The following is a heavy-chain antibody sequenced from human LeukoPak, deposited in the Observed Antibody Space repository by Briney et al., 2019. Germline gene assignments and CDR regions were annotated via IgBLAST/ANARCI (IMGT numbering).Heavy chain of an antibody. CDR3: AKDRSVGATGGSNYYYGMDV. CDR2: ISYDGSNN. J-gene: IGHJ6*02. V-gene: IGHV3-30*18. Sequence: GWALRLSCAASGFTFRNYGIHWVRQAPGKGLEWVAVISYDGSNNHHADSVKGRLTISRDNSKNTLYLQMNSLRVDDTAVYYCAKDRSVGATGGSNYYYGMDVWGQGTTVTVS. D-gene: IGHD1-26*01. CDR1: GFTFRNYG.